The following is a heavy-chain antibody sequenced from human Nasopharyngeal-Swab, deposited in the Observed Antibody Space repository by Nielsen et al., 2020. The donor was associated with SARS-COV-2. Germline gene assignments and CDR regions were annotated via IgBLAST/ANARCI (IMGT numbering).Heavy chain of an antibody. CDR1: GFTFSNAW. J-gene: IGHJ4*02. D-gene: IGHD6-19*01. V-gene: IGHV3-15*01. CDR2: IKSKTDGGTT. Sequence: GESLKISCAAPGFTFSNAWMSWVRRAPGKGLEWVGRIKSKTDGGTTDYAAPVKGRFTISRDDSKNTLYLQMNSLKTEDTAVYYCTNSSDLDYWGQGTLVTVSS. CDR3: TNSSDLDY.